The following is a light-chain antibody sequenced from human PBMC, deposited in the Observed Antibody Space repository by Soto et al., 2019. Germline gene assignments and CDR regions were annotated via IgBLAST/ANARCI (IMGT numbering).Light chain of an antibody. V-gene: IGLV2-14*03. CDR2: DVS. J-gene: IGLJ2*01. CDR1: SSDIGAYEH. Sequence: QSVLTQPSSMSGSPGQSITISCTGTSSDIGAYEHVSWYQQRPGRAPKVLIYDVSIRPSEFSNRFSGSKSGDTASLTISGLQAEDEAVYCSASKTTSTTVLFGGGTKLTVL. CDR3: ASKTTSTTVL.